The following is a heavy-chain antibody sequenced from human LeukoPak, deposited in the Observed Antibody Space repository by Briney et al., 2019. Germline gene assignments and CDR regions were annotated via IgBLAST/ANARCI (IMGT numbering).Heavy chain of an antibody. CDR2: INHSGST. CDR1: GGSLSGYY. V-gene: IGHV4-34*01. D-gene: IGHD2-15*01. CDR3: ARGIADVDCSGGSCYFYFDY. J-gene: IGHJ4*02. Sequence: SETLSLTCAVYGGSLSGYYWSWIRQPPGKGLEWIGEINHSGSTNYNPSLKSRVTISVDTSKDQFSLKLSSVTAADTAVYYCARGIADVDCSGGSCYFYFDYWGQGTLVTVSS.